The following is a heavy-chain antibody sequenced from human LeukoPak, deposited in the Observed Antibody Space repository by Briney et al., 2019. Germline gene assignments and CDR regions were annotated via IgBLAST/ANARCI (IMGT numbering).Heavy chain of an antibody. J-gene: IGHJ3*02. CDR2: IYPGDSDT. CDR1: GYSFTSYW. CDR3: ARDSSGRAFDI. Sequence: GESLNISCTGSGYSFTSYWIGWVRQMPGKGLEWIGIIYPGDSDTRYSPSFQGQVTISADKSISTAYLQWSSLKASDTAMYYCARDSSGRAFDIWGQGTMVTVSS. D-gene: IGHD3-22*01. V-gene: IGHV5-51*01.